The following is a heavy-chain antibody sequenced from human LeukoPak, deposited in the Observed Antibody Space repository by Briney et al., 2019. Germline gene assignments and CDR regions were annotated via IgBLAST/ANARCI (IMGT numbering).Heavy chain of an antibody. Sequence: SETLSLTCSVSGGSISSSSYYWGRIRQPPGKGLEWIGSIYYSGSTYYNPSIKSRVTMSVDTSKNQFSLRLSSVTAADTAVYYCARQHIAAAGQADDYRGQGTLVTVSS. CDR2: IYYSGST. D-gene: IGHD6-13*01. CDR1: GGSISSSSYY. CDR3: ARQHIAAAGQADDY. J-gene: IGHJ4*02. V-gene: IGHV4-39*01.